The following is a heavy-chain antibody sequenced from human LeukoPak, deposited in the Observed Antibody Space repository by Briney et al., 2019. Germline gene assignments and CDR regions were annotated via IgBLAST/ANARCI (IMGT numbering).Heavy chain of an antibody. CDR3: ARANHPYYDSSGYFL. V-gene: IGHV1-2*06. CDR1: GYTFTGYY. J-gene: IGHJ4*02. CDR2: INPNSGGT. Sequence: ASVKVSCKASGYTFTGYYMHWVRQAPGQGLEWMGRINPNSGGTNYAQKLQGRVTMTRDTSISTAYMELSRLRSDDTAVYYCARANHPYYDSSGYFLWGQGTLVTVSS. D-gene: IGHD3-22*01.